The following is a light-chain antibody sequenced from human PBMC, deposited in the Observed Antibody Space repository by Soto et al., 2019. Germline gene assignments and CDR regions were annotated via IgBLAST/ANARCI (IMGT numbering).Light chain of an antibody. V-gene: IGKV3-20*01. CDR2: VAS. Sequence: EIMLTQSPGPLSLSPRERATLSCRASQSVSNNYLAWYQQKPGQAPRLLIYVASNRATGIPDRFSGSGSGTDFTLTISRLEPEDFAVYYCQQYGSSGTFGQGTKVDIK. CDR1: QSVSNNY. CDR3: QQYGSSGT. J-gene: IGKJ1*01.